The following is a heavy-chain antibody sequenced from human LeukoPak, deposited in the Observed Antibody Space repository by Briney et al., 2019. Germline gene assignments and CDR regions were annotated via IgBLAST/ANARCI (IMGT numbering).Heavy chain of an antibody. V-gene: IGHV1-2*02. CDR3: ARGSGSYLYYFDY. CDR1: GYTFTGYY. CDR2: INPNSGGT. D-gene: IGHD1-26*01. Sequence: ASVKVSCKASGYTFTGYYMHWVRQAPGQGPEWMGWINPNSGGTNYAQKFQGRVTMTRDTSISTAYMELSRLRSDDTAVYYCARGSGSYLYYFDYWGQGTLVTVSS. J-gene: IGHJ4*02.